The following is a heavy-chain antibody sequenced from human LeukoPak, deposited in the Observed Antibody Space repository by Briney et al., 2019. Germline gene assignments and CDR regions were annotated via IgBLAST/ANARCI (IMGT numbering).Heavy chain of an antibody. J-gene: IGHJ4*02. CDR2: ISGDDGST. CDR3: AKNLRVSDYGGNSFPDY. V-gene: IGHV3-43D*03. Sequence: GGSVRLSCTASGFTFDDYAMHWVRQAPGKGLQWVSLISGDDGSTYYADSVKGRFTISRDNSKNSLYLQMNSLRGEDTALYYCAKNLRVSDYGGNSFPDYWGQGTLVTVSS. CDR1: GFTFDDYA. D-gene: IGHD4-23*01.